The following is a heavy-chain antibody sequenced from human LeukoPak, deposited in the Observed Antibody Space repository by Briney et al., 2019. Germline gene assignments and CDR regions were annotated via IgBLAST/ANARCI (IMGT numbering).Heavy chain of an antibody. V-gene: IGHV1-69*13. CDR3: ARDGDYGDWGHYFDY. CDR2: IIPIFGTA. CDR1: GGTYSSYA. Sequence: SVKVSCKASGGTYSSYAISWVRQAPGQGLEWMGGIIPIFGTANYAQKFQGRVTITADESTSTAYMELSSLRSEDTAVYYCARDGDYGDWGHYFDYWGQGTLVTVSS. D-gene: IGHD4-17*01. J-gene: IGHJ4*02.